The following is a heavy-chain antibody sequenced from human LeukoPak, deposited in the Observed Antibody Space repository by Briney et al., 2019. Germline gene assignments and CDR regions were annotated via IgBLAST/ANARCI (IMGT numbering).Heavy chain of an antibody. CDR3: ARSSGKSRFDF. CDR2: INNKNGGT. CDR1: GYTFTGYY. V-gene: IGHV1-2*02. D-gene: IGHD6-25*01. Sequence: ASVRISCEASGYTFTGYYTHWVRQAPGQGLEWMGWINNKNGGTKYAQKFQGRVTMTRDSSISIAYMELNGLRSDDTAVYFCARSSGKSRFDFWGQGTLVTVSS. J-gene: IGHJ4*02.